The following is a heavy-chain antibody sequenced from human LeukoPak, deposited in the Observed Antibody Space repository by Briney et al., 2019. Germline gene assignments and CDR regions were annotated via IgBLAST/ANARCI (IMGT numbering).Heavy chain of an antibody. CDR2: ISYDGSNK. V-gene: IGHV3-30-3*01. CDR3: ARGARMGI. CDR1: GFTFSSYA. D-gene: IGHD6-13*01. Sequence: AGSLRLSCAASGFTFSSYAMHWVRQAPGKGLEWVAVISYDGSNKFYADSVKGRFTISRDNAKNSLYLQMNSLRAEDTAVYYCARGARMGIWGQGTLVTVSS. J-gene: IGHJ4*02.